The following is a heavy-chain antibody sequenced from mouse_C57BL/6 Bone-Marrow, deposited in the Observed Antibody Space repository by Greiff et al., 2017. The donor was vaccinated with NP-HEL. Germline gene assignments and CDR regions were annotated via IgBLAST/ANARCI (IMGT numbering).Heavy chain of an antibody. CDR3: ARTYYYGSSHVHWYFDV. J-gene: IGHJ1*03. V-gene: IGHV1-26*01. CDR2: INPNNGGT. D-gene: IGHD1-1*01. CDR1: GYTFTDYY. Sequence: VQLQQSGPELVKPGASVKISCKASGYTFTDYYMNWVKQSHGKSLEWIGDINPNNGGTSYNQKFKGKATLTVDKSSSTAYMELRSLTSEDSAVYYCARTYYYGSSHVHWYFDVWGTGTTVTVSS.